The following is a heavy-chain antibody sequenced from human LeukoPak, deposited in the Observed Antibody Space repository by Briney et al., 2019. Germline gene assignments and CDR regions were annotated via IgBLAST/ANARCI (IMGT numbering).Heavy chain of an antibody. D-gene: IGHD6-13*01. CDR2: VYHSGST. CDR3: ARGRSSKRGSSPSGNFDY. CDR1: GGSISSSAW. V-gene: IGHV4-4*02. J-gene: IGHJ4*02. Sequence: SETLSLTCAVSGGSISSSAWWSWVRQPPGKGLEWIGEVYHSGSTNYNSFLKSRVTISVDKSKNQFSLKLTSATAADTAVYYCARGRSSKRGSSPSGNFDYWGQGTLVTVSS.